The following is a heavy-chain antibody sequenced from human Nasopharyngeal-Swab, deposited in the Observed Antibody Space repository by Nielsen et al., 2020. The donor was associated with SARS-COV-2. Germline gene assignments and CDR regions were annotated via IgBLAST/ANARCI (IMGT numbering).Heavy chain of an antibody. CDR3: ARAAAGTYRNWFDP. V-gene: IGHV3-30-3*01. D-gene: IGHD6-13*01. CDR2: ISYDGSNK. Sequence: VRQAPGKRLEWVAVISYDGSNKYYADSVKGRFTISRDNSKNTLYLQMNSLRAEDTAVYYCARAAAGTYRNWFDPWGQGTLVTVSS. J-gene: IGHJ5*02.